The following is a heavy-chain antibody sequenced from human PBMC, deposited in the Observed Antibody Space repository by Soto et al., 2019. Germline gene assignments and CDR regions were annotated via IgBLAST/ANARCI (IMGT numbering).Heavy chain of an antibody. Sequence: GWSLRLSCAASGVTLNTYAMAWVRQAPGKGLEWVSALSTGGTTYYADSVRGRFTISRDNSRNTLFLQMNTLRGEDTAQYYCAKDKAVATAGRGVFDLWGQGTLVTVSS. CDR3: AKDKAVATAGRGVFDL. D-gene: IGHD3-10*01. V-gene: IGHV3-23*01. CDR2: LSTGGTT. J-gene: IGHJ1*01. CDR1: GVTLNTYA.